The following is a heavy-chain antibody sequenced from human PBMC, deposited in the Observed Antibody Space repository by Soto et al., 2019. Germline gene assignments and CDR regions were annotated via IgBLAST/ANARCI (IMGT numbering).Heavy chain of an antibody. D-gene: IGHD3-3*01. CDR1: GYTFTGYF. J-gene: IGHJ5*02. CDR2: INPNSGAT. Sequence: QVQLVQSGAEVKKPGASVKVSCRASGYTFTGYFMHWVRQAPGQGLEWMGWINPNSGATKYAQKFQGRVTLSRDTSSRTAYMELSGLRSDDTAVYYCARGGGTILAPLPWGQGPLVTVSS. V-gene: IGHV1-2*02. CDR3: ARGGGTILAPLP.